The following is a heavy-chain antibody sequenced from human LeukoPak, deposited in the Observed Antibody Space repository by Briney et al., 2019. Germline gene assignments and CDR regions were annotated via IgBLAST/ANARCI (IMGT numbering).Heavy chain of an antibody. J-gene: IGHJ4*02. D-gene: IGHD2-15*01. CDR3: ARDQYCSAASCYSPYFFDH. CDR2: FSNTVDST. Sequence: SGGSLRLSCAASGFTFSSYWMSWVCQAPGKGLEWVSGFSNTVDSTYYADSVKGRFTIARDNSKNTLYLQMNSLRAEDTAVYYCARDQYCSAASCYSPYFFDHWGQGTLVTVSS. V-gene: IGHV3-23*01. CDR1: GFTFSSYW.